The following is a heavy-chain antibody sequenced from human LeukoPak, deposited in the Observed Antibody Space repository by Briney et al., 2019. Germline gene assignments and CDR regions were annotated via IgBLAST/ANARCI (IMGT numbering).Heavy chain of an antibody. CDR2: ISGSGGST. D-gene: IGHD3-10*01. V-gene: IGHV3-23*01. CDR3: AKDATPYGSGRHYFDY. J-gene: IGHJ4*02. CDR1: GFTFSSYA. Sequence: PGGSLRLSCAASGFTFSSYAMSWVRQAPGKGLEWVSAISGSGGSTYYADSAKGRFTISRDNSKNTLYLQMNSLRAEDTAVYYCAKDATPYGSGRHYFDYWGQGTLVTVSS.